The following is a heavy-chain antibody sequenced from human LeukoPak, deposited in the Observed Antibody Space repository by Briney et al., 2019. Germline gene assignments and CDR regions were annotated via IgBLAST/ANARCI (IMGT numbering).Heavy chain of an antibody. CDR1: GFTFSTYS. CDR3: AKGGEADRDAFDI. J-gene: IGHJ3*02. CDR2: ISSSISTV. Sequence: PGGSLRLSCAASGFTFSTYSMNWVRQAPGKGLEWVSYISSSISTVYYAGSVRGRFAISRDNSKNTLYLQMNSLRAEDTAVYYCAKGGEADRDAFDIWGQGTMVTVSS. V-gene: IGHV3-48*01. D-gene: IGHD4-17*01.